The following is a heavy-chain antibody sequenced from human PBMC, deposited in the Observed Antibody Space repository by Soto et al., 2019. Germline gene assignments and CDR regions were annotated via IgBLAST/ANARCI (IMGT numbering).Heavy chain of an antibody. V-gene: IGHV4-30-2*01. Sequence: SSQIGSTYYNPSLKSRVTISVGRSKNQFSLKLSSVTAADTAVYYCARVPTYYYGSGSHNLYYYGMDVWGQGTTVTVSS. CDR3: ARVPTYYYGSGSHNLYYYGMDV. CDR2: SSQIGST. D-gene: IGHD3-10*01. J-gene: IGHJ6*02.